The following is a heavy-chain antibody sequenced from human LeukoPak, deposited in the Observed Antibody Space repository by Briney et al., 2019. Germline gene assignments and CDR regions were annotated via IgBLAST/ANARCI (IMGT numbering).Heavy chain of an antibody. CDR3: ARDGGIAARTPNYYYYGMDV. CDR2: IIPIFGTA. V-gene: IGHV1-69*01. Sequence: GSSVKVSCKASGGTFSSYAISWVRQAPGQGLEWMGGIIPIFGTANYAQKFQGRVTITADESTSTAYMELSSLRSEDTAVYCCARDGGIAARTPNYYYYGMDVWGQGTTVTVSS. CDR1: GGTFSSYA. D-gene: IGHD6-6*01. J-gene: IGHJ6*02.